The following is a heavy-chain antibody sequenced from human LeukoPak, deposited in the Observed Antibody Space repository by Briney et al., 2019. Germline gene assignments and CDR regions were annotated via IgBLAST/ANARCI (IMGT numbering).Heavy chain of an antibody. CDR3: ARGTDSSGYYPRFDY. CDR1: GGSISSSSYY. Sequence: SETLSLICTVSGGSISSSSYYWGWIRQPPGKGLEWIGSIYYSGSTYYNPSLKSRVTISVDTSKNQFSLKLSSVTAADTAVYYCARGTDSSGYYPRFDYWGQGTLVTVSS. V-gene: IGHV4-39*07. CDR2: IYYSGST. D-gene: IGHD3-22*01. J-gene: IGHJ4*02.